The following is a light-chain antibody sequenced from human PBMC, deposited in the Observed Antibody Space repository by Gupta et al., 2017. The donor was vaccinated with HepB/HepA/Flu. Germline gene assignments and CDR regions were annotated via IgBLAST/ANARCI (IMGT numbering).Light chain of an antibody. CDR3: AAWDDSLAWM. CDR1: SSNIGSNT. V-gene: IGLV1-44*01. Sequence: QSVLTQPPSASGTPGQRVTISCSGSSSNIGSNTVNWYQYVPGAAPRLLIYSNFQRPSGVPDRFSGSKSGTSASLAISGLLSEDEADYYCAAWDDSLAWMFGGGTKLTVL. CDR2: SNF. J-gene: IGLJ3*02.